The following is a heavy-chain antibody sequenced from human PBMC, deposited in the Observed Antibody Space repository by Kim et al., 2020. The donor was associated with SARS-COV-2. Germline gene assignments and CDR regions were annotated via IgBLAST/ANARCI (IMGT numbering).Heavy chain of an antibody. Sequence: GGSLRLSCVASGLSFDSSAMNWVRQAPGKGLEWVAVISFDGRNKAYAGSVKGRVTISRDNSKSTLHLQMNSLRVEDTAVYYCARGNYYESVSLSDYYNGMDVWGQGTTVTVSS. D-gene: IGHD3-10*01. CDR2: ISFDGRNK. CDR1: GLSFDSSA. V-gene: IGHV3-30-3*01. CDR3: ARGNYYESVSLSDYYNGMDV. J-gene: IGHJ6*02.